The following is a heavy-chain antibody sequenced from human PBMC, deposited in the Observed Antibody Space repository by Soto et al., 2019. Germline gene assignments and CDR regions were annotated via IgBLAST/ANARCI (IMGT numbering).Heavy chain of an antibody. CDR3: TRGLGGFPEN. Sequence: QVQLQQWGAGLLKPSEALSLTCGVYGGSLSGYYWSWFRQPPGKGLEWIGEINHSGSIPYNPSLKSPVTISIDTSKNQFSLKLSSVTAADTAVYYCTRGLGGFPENWGQGTLVTVSS. V-gene: IGHV4-34*01. D-gene: IGHD6-25*01. CDR1: GGSLSGYY. CDR2: INHSGSI. J-gene: IGHJ4*02.